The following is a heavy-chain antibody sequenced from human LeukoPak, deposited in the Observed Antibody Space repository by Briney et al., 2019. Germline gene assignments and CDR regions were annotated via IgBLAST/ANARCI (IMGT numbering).Heavy chain of an antibody. CDR3: ARGEGYCSSTSCYAPLG. J-gene: IGHJ4*02. D-gene: IGHD2-2*01. V-gene: IGHV1-69*13. CDR1: GYTFTSYY. Sequence: SVKVSCKASGYTFTSYYMHWVRQAPGQGLEWMGGIIPIFGTANYAQKFQGRVTITADESTSTAYMELSSLRSEDTAVYYCARGEGYCSSTSCYAPLGWGQGTLVTVSS. CDR2: IIPIFGTA.